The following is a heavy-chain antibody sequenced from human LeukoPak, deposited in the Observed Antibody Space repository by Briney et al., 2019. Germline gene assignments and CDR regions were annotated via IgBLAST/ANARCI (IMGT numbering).Heavy chain of an antibody. Sequence: GGSLRLSCAASGFTFSSYEMNWVRQAPGKGLEWVSYISSSGSTTYYTDSVKGRFTLSRDNAKTSLYLQMNSLRDEDTAVYYCARARYYFDYWGQGTLVTVSS. V-gene: IGHV3-48*03. CDR1: GFTFSSYE. J-gene: IGHJ4*02. CDR3: ARARYYFDY. CDR2: ISSSGSTT.